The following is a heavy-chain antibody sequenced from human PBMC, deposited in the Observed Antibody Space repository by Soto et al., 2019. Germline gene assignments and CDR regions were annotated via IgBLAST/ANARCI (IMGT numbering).Heavy chain of an antibody. CDR1: GGSVRSYY. V-gene: IGHV4-59*08. CDR2: IFYSGST. D-gene: IGHD3-10*01. Sequence: QVQLLESGPGLVKASETLSLTCTVSGGSVRSYYWSWIRQPPGKGLEWIGYIFYSGSTSNNPSLKSRVTISVEPSKNQFSLKLSSVTAADTAVYYCARHGGLTMVRGVLAAFDIWGQWTMVSVSS. CDR3: ARHGGLTMVRGVLAAFDI. J-gene: IGHJ3*02.